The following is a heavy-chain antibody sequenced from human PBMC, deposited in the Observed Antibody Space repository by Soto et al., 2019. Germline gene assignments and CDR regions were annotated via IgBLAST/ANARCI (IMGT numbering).Heavy chain of an antibody. CDR3: ARRGDYSYYFDY. D-gene: IGHD4-17*01. CDR2: IYPGDSDT. J-gene: IGHJ4*02. CDR1: GYSFSTYW. V-gene: IGHV5-51*01. Sequence: PGESLKISCKASGYSFSTYWIAWVRQRPGKGLDWMGIIYPGDSDTRYSPSFQGQVTISVDKSISTAYLQWSSLQASDTAMYYCARRGDYSYYFDYWGQGTLFTVAS.